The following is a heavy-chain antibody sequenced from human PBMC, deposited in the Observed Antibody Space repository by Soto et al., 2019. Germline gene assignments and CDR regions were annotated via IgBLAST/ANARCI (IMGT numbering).Heavy chain of an antibody. CDR3: ARVRGTAGKRYFDY. J-gene: IGHJ4*02. CDR2: TYYSGST. D-gene: IGHD6-13*01. Sequence: SETLSLTCTVSGGSMLAYYWNWMRQPPGKGLQWIGYTYYSGSTTYNPSLKSRVTISVDSSKNQFSLKLDSVTPADTAVYYCARVRGTAGKRYFDYWGPGTLVTVSS. CDR1: GGSMLAYY. V-gene: IGHV4-59*01.